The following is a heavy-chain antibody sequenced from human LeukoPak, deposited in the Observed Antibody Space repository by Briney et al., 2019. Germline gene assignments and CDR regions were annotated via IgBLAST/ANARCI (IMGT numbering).Heavy chain of an antibody. Sequence: GGSLRLSCAASGFTFSSHAMDWVRQAPGKGLEWVSAISGSGGSTYYADSVKGRFTISRDNSKNTLHLQMNSLRAEDTAEYYCAKEKDYGYYDSSGSLFDYWGQGALVTVSS. CDR2: ISGSGGST. V-gene: IGHV3-23*01. J-gene: IGHJ4*02. CDR1: GFTFSSHA. D-gene: IGHD3-22*01. CDR3: AKEKDYGYYDSSGSLFDY.